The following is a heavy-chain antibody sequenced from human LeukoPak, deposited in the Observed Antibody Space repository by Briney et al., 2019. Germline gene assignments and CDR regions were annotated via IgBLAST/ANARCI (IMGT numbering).Heavy chain of an antibody. CDR1: GGSFSGYS. V-gene: IGHV4-34*01. J-gene: IGHJ3*02. D-gene: IGHD2-2*01. CDR2: VNHSGST. CDR3: ARHCRGVPAADAFDI. Sequence: SETLSLTCAVYGGSFSGYSWSWIRLPPGKGLEWIGEVNHSGSTNYNPSLKSRVTISVDTSKNQFSLKLSSVTAADTAVYYCARHCRGVPAADAFDIWGQGTMVTVSS.